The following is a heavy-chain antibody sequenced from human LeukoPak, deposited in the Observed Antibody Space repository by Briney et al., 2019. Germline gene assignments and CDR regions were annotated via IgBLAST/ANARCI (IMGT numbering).Heavy chain of an antibody. V-gene: IGHV4-30-4*01. CDR2: IYYSGST. D-gene: IGHD3-10*01. CDR3: AREPSYYYGSGDDY. CDR1: GGSISSGDYY. Sequence: PSQTLSLTCTVSGGSISSGDYYWSWIRQPPGKGLEWIGYIYYSGSTYYNPSLKSRVTISVDTSKNQFSLKLSSVTAADTAVYYCAREPSYYYGSGDDYWGQGTLVTVSS. J-gene: IGHJ4*02.